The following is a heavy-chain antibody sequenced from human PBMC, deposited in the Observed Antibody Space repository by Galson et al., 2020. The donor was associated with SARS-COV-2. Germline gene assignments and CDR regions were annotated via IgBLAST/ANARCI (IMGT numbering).Heavy chain of an antibody. D-gene: IGHD3-10*01. CDR1: GGSISSYY. Sequence: ETSETLSLTCTVPGGSISSYYWSWIRQPPGKGLEWIGYIYYSGSTTYNPSLKSRVTISVDTSKNQFSLKLSSVTAADTAVYYCARGGPGGFGELLAVLGEYGMDVWGQGTTVTVSS. V-gene: IGHV4-59*01. CDR2: IYYSGST. CDR3: ARGGPGGFGELLAVLGEYGMDV. J-gene: IGHJ6*02.